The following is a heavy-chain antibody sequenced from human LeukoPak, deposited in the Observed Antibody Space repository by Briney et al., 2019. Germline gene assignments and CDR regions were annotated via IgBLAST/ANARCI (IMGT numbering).Heavy chain of an antibody. CDR1: GFTFRIYA. CDR3: ARRGSEWNSYFYPMDA. D-gene: IGHD3-3*01. J-gene: IGHJ6*02. Sequence: GGSLRLSCAASGFTFRIYAMSWVRQAPGKGLEWVSGISGSDASTFYADSVMGRFTISRDNSMNTLYLQMNNVRAEDAAIYFCARRGSEWNSYFYPMDAWGQGTTVTVSS. CDR2: ISGSDAST. V-gene: IGHV3-23*01.